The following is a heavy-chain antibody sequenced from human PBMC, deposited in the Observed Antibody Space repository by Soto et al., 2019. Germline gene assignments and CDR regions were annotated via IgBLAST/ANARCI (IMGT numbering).Heavy chain of an antibody. V-gene: IGHV4-4*07. CDR2: IYTSGST. D-gene: IGHD6-13*01. CDR1: GGSISSYY. CDR3: ARAGIAAAGTYYYYGMDV. J-gene: IGHJ6*02. Sequence: NPSETLSLTGTVCGGSISSYYCSWIRQPAWKGLEWIGRIYTSGSTNYNPSLKSRVTMSVDTSKNQFSLKLSSVTAADTAVYYCARAGIAAAGTYYYYGMDVWGQGTTVTVSS.